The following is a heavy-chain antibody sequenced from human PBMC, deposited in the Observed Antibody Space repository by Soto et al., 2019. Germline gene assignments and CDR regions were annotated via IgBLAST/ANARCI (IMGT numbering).Heavy chain of an antibody. CDR1: GFTFSSYT. J-gene: IGHJ6*02. V-gene: IGHV3-23*01. CDR3: AKEERYYDIPYGMDV. CDR2: ISGSGGST. Sequence: PGGCLRLSGGTSGFTFSSYTMSWVRQAPGKGLEWVSAISGSGGSTYYADSVKGRFTISRDNSKNTLYLQMNSLRAEDTALYYCAKEERYYDIPYGMDVWGQAPTVTVSS. D-gene: IGHD3-9*01.